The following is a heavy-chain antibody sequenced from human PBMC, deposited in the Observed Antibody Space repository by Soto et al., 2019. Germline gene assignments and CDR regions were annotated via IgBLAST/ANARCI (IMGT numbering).Heavy chain of an antibody. CDR2: ISYDGSEK. Sequence: QVDLVESGGGVVQPGKSLRLSCTASGFTFTKFARHWVRRAPGKGLEWVALISYDGSEKYYADSVKGRFSISRDNSRNTLYLQMNSLRGEDTAVYYCARDRDEILTGYHDYWGQGTEVTVST. J-gene: IGHJ4*02. CDR1: GFTFTKFA. V-gene: IGHV3-30-3*01. CDR3: ARDRDEILTGYHDY. D-gene: IGHD3-9*01.